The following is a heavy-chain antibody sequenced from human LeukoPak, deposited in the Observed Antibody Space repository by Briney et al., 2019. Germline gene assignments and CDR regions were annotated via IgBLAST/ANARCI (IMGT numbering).Heavy chain of an antibody. Sequence: SETLSLTCTLSVGSISISSYYGGWVRQPPGKGLEWIGCIYYCGSTYYNPSLKSRVTISVDTSKNQFSLKLSSVTAADAAVYYYARLDCSSTSCYDYYYYGMDVWGQGTTVTVSS. J-gene: IGHJ6*02. CDR3: ARLDCSSTSCYDYYYYGMDV. CDR1: VGSISISSYY. V-gene: IGHV4-39*01. CDR2: IYYCGST. D-gene: IGHD2-2*01.